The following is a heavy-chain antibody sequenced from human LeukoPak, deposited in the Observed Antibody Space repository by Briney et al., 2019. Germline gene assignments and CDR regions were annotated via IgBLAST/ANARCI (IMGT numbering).Heavy chain of an antibody. D-gene: IGHD4-17*01. J-gene: IGHJ4*02. CDR1: GGSISSGDYY. Sequence: SETLSLTCTVSGGSISSGDYYWGWIRQPPGKGLEWIGSIYYSGSTYYNPSLKSRVTISVDTSKNQFSLKLSSVTAADTAVYYCARDGGGQDYGVDYWGQGTLVTVSS. CDR3: ARDGGGQDYGVDY. CDR2: IYYSGST. V-gene: IGHV4-39*02.